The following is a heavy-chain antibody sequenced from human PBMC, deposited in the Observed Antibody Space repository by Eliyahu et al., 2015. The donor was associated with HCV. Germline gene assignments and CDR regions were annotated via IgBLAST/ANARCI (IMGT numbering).Heavy chain of an antibody. Sequence: EVQLVESGGGLVQPGGSXRLSCAPXGFXFXXYXVTWXRQAPGKGLEWVANIKEDGGEEYYVDSVKGRFTISRDNAKNSLYLQMNSLRAEDTAVYYCARAPRGYSDYWGQGTLVTVSS. J-gene: IGHJ4*02. CDR1: GFXFXXYX. V-gene: IGHV3-7*01. D-gene: IGHD5-12*01. CDR2: IKEDGGEE. CDR3: ARAPRGYSDY.